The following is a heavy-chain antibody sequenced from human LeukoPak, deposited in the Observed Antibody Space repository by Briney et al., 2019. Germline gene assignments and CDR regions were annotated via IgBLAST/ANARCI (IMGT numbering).Heavy chain of an antibody. D-gene: IGHD3-22*01. Sequence: SETLSLTCTVSGGSISSYYWSWIRQPAGRGLEWIGRIYTSGSTNYNPSLKSRVTMSVDTSKNQFSLKLSSVTAADTAVYYCASSGYINSLDYWGQGTLVTVSS. CDR1: GGSISSYY. CDR2: IYTSGST. CDR3: ASSGYINSLDY. J-gene: IGHJ4*02. V-gene: IGHV4-4*07.